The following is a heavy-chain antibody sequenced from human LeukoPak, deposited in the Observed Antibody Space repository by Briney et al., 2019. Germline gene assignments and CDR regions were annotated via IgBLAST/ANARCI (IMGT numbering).Heavy chain of an antibody. D-gene: IGHD1-26*01. Sequence: GGSLRLSCAASGFTFDDYAMHWVRQAPGKGLEWVSGISWNSGSIGYADSVKGRFTISRDNAKNSLYLQMNSLRAEDTALYYCAKGYSGSYFLTDYWGRGTLVTVSS. CDR1: GFTFDDYA. J-gene: IGHJ4*02. V-gene: IGHV3-9*01. CDR2: ISWNSGSI. CDR3: AKGYSGSYFLTDY.